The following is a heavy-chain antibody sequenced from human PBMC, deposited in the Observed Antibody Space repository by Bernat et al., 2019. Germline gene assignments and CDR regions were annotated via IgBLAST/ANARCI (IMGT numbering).Heavy chain of an antibody. Sequence: QVQLVESGGGVVQPGRFLRLSCAASGFTFSSYGMHWVRQAPGKGLEWVAVIWYDGSNKYYADSVKGRFTISRDNSKNTLYLQMNSLRAEDTAVYYCARDKAYGVFDYWGQGTLVTVSS. V-gene: IGHV3-33*01. CDR3: ARDKAYGVFDY. CDR2: IWYDGSNK. D-gene: IGHD4-17*01. CDR1: GFTFSSYG. J-gene: IGHJ4*02.